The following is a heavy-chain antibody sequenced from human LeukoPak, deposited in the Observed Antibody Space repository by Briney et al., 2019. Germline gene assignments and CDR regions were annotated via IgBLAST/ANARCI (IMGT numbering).Heavy chain of an antibody. CDR3: ARDLGGLYWAWAYFDY. CDR1: GGSFSGYY. CDR2: INHSGST. D-gene: IGHD2-2*02. J-gene: IGHJ4*02. Sequence: SETLSLTCAVYGGSFSGYYWSWIRQPPGKGLEWIGEINHSGSTNYNPSLKSRVTISVDTSKNQFSLKLSSVTAADTAVYYCARDLGGLYWAWAYFDYWGQGTLVTVSS. V-gene: IGHV4-34*01.